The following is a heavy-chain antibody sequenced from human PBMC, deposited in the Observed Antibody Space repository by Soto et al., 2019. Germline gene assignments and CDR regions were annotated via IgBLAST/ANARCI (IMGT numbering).Heavy chain of an antibody. CDR1: GGSFSGYY. Sequence: PSETLSLTCAVYGGSFSGYYWSWIRQPPGKGLEWIGEINHSGSTNYNPSLKSRVTISVDTSKNQFSLKLSSVTAADTAVYYCAILWPVEWELSYYYGMDVWGQGTTVTVSS. V-gene: IGHV4-34*01. D-gene: IGHD1-26*01. CDR2: INHSGST. J-gene: IGHJ6*02. CDR3: AILWPVEWELSYYYGMDV.